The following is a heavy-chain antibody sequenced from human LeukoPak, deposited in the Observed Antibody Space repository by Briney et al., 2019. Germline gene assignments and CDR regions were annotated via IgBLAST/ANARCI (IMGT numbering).Heavy chain of an antibody. CDR3: AREGYCSGGSCYSGYYGMDV. CDR1: GFTFSSYE. D-gene: IGHD2-15*01. Sequence: GGSLRLSCAASGFTFSSYEMNWVRQAPGKGLEWVSYISSSGSTIYYADSVKGRFTISRDNAKNSLYLQMNSLRAEDTAVYYCAREGYCSGGSCYSGYYGMDVWGKGTTVTVSS. V-gene: IGHV3-48*03. CDR2: ISSSGSTI. J-gene: IGHJ6*04.